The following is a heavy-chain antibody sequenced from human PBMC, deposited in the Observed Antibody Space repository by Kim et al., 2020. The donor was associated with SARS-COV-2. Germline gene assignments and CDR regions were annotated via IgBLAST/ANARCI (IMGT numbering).Heavy chain of an antibody. Sequence: SETLSLTCTVSGGSISSSSYYWGWIRQPPGKGLEWIGSIYYSGSTYYNPSLKSRVTISVDTSKNQFSLKLSSVTAADTAVYYCARHTRVVVVITSAFDIRGQGTMVTVSS. J-gene: IGHJ3*02. V-gene: IGHV4-39*01. CDR3: ARHTRVVVVITSAFDI. CDR1: GGSISSSSYY. D-gene: IGHD3-22*01. CDR2: IYYSGST.